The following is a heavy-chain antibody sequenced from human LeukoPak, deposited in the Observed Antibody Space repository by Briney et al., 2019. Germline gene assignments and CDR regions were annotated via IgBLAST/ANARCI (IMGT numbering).Heavy chain of an antibody. CDR1: GFTFSNYA. CDR2: ISDDGSRK. Sequence: GGSLRLSCAATGFTFSNYAIHWGRQAPGKGLEWVAFISDDGSRKHYADSVKGRFTISRDNSKNTLNLQMNSLRAEDTAVCYCVKDRTGTYTLDYWGQGTLVTVSS. D-gene: IGHD3-10*01. V-gene: IGHV3-30-3*01. CDR3: VKDRTGTYTLDY. J-gene: IGHJ4*02.